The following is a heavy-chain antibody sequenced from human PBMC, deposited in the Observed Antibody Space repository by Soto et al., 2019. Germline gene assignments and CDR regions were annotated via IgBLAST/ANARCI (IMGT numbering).Heavy chain of an antibody. D-gene: IGHD2-15*01. J-gene: IGHJ1*01. CDR1: GGTFSSDV. CDR2: IIPILGTT. CDR3: ARRGVATDVDYFQH. Sequence: SVKVSCKASGGTFSSDVMSWVRQAPGHGPEWMGAIIPILGTTQYAQKFQGRVTITADGSTSTVYMELSSLRSEDTAVYYCARRGVATDVDYFQHWGQGTLVTVSS. V-gene: IGHV1-69*13.